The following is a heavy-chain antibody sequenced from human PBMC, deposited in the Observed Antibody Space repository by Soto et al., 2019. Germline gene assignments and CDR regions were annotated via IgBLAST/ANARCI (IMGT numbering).Heavy chain of an antibody. Sequence: QVQLVDSGGGVVQPGRSLRLSCAASGFTFTTYGMHWVRRAPGKGLEWVAVISYDGSHAYYADSVNGRFTISRDNSKNTLYLQINSLRAEDTAVYYCAKERTYSVASGFDYWGRGTLVTVSS. D-gene: IGHD1-26*01. V-gene: IGHV3-30*18. CDR1: GFTFTTYG. J-gene: IGHJ4*02. CDR3: AKERTYSVASGFDY. CDR2: ISYDGSHA.